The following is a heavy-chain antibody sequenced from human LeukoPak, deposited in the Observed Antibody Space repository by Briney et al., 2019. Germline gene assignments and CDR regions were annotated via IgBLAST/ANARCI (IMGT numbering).Heavy chain of an antibody. CDR2: IYYSGST. CDR3: ARQQRSPRRPYDY. CDR1: GGSISSSSYY. J-gene: IGHJ4*02. V-gene: IGHV4-39*01. D-gene: IGHD5-24*01. Sequence: SETLSLTCTVSGGSISSSSYYWGWIRQPPGKGLEWIGSIYYSGSTYYNPSLKSRVTISVDTSKNQFSLKLSSVTAADTAVYYCARQQRSPRRPYDYWGQGTLVTVSS.